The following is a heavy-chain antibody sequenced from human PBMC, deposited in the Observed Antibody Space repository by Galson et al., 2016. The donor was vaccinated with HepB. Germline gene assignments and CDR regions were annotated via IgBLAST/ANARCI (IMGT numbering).Heavy chain of an antibody. CDR1: GFTFSRIA. CDR3: ARVIGGTLDALDT. V-gene: IGHV3-30*04. Sequence: SLRLFCAASGFTFSRIAMHWVRQAPGKGLKWVAVISYDGGSNYYADSVKGRFTISRDNSKNTLYLQMNSLRAEDSAVYYCARVIGGTLDALDTWGPGTMVTVSS. CDR2: ISYDGGSN. J-gene: IGHJ3*02. D-gene: IGHD2-21*01.